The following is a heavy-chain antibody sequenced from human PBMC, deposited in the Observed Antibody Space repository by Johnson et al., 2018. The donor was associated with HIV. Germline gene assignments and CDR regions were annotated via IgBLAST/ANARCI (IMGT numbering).Heavy chain of an antibody. V-gene: IGHV3-7*04. CDR3: ARVDTAMTYDAFDI. D-gene: IGHD5-18*01. CDR2: IKQDGSEQ. Sequence: VQLVESGGGLVQPGGSLRLSCAASGFTFSSYWMSWVRQAPGKGLEWVANIKQDGSEQYYVDSVKGRFTISRDNAKNSLYLQVNSLRAEDTAIYYCARVDTAMTYDAFDIWGQGTMVTVSS. CDR1: GFTFSSYW. J-gene: IGHJ3*02.